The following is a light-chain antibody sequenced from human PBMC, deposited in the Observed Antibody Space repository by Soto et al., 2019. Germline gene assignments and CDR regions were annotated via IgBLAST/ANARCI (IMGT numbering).Light chain of an antibody. V-gene: IGLV2-8*01. CDR3: GSYAGSTDWV. Sequence: QSALTQPPSASGSPGQSVTISCTGTTSDIGGYNYVSWYQQHPGKAPKLMIYEVSQRPSGVPDRFSGSKSGNTASLTVSGLQAEDEADYYCGSYAGSTDWVFGGGTKLTVL. CDR1: TSDIGGYNY. CDR2: EVS. J-gene: IGLJ3*02.